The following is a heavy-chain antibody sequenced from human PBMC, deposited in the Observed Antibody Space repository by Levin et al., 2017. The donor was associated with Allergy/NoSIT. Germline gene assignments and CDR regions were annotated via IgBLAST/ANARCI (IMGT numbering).Heavy chain of an antibody. J-gene: IGHJ3*02. CDR2: ISYDGSNK. CDR1: GFTFSSYA. V-gene: IGHV3-30*04. Sequence: GGSLRLSCAASGFTFSSYAMHWVRQAPGKGLEWVAIISYDGSNKYYADSVKGRFTISRDNSKNTLYLQMNSLRAEDTAVYYCARGGRNHDAFDIWGQGTMVTVSS. CDR3: ARGGRNHDAFDI. D-gene: IGHD1-14*01.